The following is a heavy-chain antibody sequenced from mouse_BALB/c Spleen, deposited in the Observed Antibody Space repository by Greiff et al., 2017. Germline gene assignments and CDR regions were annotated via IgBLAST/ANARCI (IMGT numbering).Heavy chain of an antibody. CDR2: IYPSDSYT. CDR3: TRDYGSSYWYFDV. D-gene: IGHD1-1*01. Sequence: VKLQQPGAELVRPGASVKLSCKASGYTFTSYWINWVKQRPGQGLEWIGNIYPSDSYTNYNQKFKDKATLTVDKSSSTAYMQLSSPTSEDSAVYYCTRDYGSSYWYFDVWGAGTTVTVSS. CDR1: GYTFTSYW. J-gene: IGHJ1*01. V-gene: IGHV1-69*02.